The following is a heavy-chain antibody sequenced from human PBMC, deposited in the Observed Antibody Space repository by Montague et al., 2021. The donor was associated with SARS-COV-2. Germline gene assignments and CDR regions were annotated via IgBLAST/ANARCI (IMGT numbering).Heavy chain of an antibody. CDR3: VRDHPYGGPRGAYDI. D-gene: IGHD4-23*01. V-gene: IGHV4-59*01. CDR1: GGSITGCY. J-gene: IGHJ3*02. Sequence: SETLSLTCTVSGGSITGCYWSWLRRSPGKGLEWIAYIYDGGAVNYNPSLVSRVTISTDTSKNQLSLKVNSVTAADTAVYYCVRDHPYGGPRGAYDIWGQGTVVTVSS. CDR2: IYDGGAV.